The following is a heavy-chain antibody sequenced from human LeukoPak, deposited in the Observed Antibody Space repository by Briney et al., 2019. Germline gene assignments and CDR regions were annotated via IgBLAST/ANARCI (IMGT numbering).Heavy chain of an antibody. CDR1: GGSISSGTYY. D-gene: IGHD3-3*01. CDR3: ARETNFDFWSGYYTDYFDY. Sequence: SQTLSLTCTVFGGSISSGTYYWSWIRQPAGKGLEWIWRILTSGSTNYNPSLKSRVTISVDTSKNQFSLKLSSVTAADTAVYYCARETNFDFWSGYYTDYFDYWGQGTLVTVSS. J-gene: IGHJ4*02. V-gene: IGHV4-61*02. CDR2: ILTSGST.